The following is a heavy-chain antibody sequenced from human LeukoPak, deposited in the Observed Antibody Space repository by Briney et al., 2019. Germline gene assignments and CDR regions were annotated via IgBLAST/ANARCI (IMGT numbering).Heavy chain of an antibody. CDR3: ARVPYYYGSGTYSLNYFFDY. V-gene: IGHV3-48*01. CDR2: ISSSSSTI. D-gene: IGHD3-10*01. J-gene: IGHJ4*02. Sequence: QTGGSLRLSCAASGFTFSDYTMNWVRQAPGRGLEWVSYISSSSSTIYYADSVKGRFTISRDNAKNSLYLQMNSLRAEDTAVYYCARVPYYYGSGTYSLNYFFDYWGQGTLVTVSS. CDR1: GFTFSDYT.